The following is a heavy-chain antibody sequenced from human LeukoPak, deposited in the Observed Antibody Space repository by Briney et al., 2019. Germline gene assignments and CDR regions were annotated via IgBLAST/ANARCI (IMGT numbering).Heavy chain of an antibody. Sequence: GGSLRLSCAASGFTFSSYGMHWVRQAPGKGLEWVAVIWYDGSNKYYADSVKGRFTISRDNANNTLYLQMNSLRAEDTAVYYCARARTRQWLVPSYYYYYGMDVWGQGTTVTVSS. D-gene: IGHD6-19*01. CDR1: GFTFSSYG. CDR3: ARARTRQWLVPSYYYYYGMDV. V-gene: IGHV3-33*01. J-gene: IGHJ6*02. CDR2: IWYDGSNK.